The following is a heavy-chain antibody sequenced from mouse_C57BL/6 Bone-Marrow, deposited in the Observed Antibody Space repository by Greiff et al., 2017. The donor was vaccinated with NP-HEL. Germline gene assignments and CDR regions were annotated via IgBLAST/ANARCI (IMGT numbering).Heavy chain of an antibody. CDR3: ARKWDGDY. V-gene: IGHV1-81*01. D-gene: IGHD1-3*01. Sequence: QVQLQQSGAELARPGASVKLSCKASGYTFTSYGISWVKQRPGQGLEWIGEIYPRSGNTYYNEKFKGKATLTADKSSSTAYMELRSLTSEDSAVYFCARKWDGDYWGQGTTLTVSS. CDR2: IYPRSGNT. CDR1: GYTFTSYG. J-gene: IGHJ2*01.